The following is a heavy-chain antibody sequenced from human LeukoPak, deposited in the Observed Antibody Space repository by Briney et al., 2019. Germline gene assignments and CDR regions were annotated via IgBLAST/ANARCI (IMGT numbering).Heavy chain of an antibody. J-gene: IGHJ4*02. CDR1: GFTFSSYS. CDR3: ARDLRYNWNDGNY. V-gene: IGHV3-21*01. CDR2: ISSSSSYI. D-gene: IGHD1-20*01. Sequence: GGSLRLSCAASGFTFSSYSMNWVRQAPGKGLEWVSSISSSSSYIYYADSVKGRFTISRDNAKNSLHLQMNSLRAEDTAVYYCARDLRYNWNDGNYWGQGTLVTVSS.